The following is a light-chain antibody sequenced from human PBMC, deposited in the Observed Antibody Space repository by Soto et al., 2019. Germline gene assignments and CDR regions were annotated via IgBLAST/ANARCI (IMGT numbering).Light chain of an antibody. V-gene: IGKV3-15*01. CDR2: GAF. CDR3: QQYKNWPPLT. CDR1: QSVTYN. J-gene: IGKJ4*01. Sequence: EIVMTQSPATLSVSPGETATLSCRASQSVTYNLAWYQQKPGQGPRLLIYGAFTRATGIPARFSGSGSGTEFTLTISRLQSEDFSVYFCQQYKNWPPLTFGGGTMVEIK.